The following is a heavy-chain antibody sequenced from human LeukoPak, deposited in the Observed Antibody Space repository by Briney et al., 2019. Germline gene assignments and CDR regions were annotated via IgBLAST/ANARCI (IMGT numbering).Heavy chain of an antibody. CDR2: INHSGST. J-gene: IGHJ4*02. CDR1: GGSFSGYY. V-gene: IGHV4-34*01. D-gene: IGHD3-10*01. CDR3: ARDVGYGSGSYSYGY. Sequence: SETLSLTCAVYGGSFSGYYWSWIRQPPGKGLEWIGEINHSGSTNYNPSLKSRVTISVDTSKNQFSLKLSSVTAADTAVYYCARDVGYGSGSYSYGYWGQGTLVTASS.